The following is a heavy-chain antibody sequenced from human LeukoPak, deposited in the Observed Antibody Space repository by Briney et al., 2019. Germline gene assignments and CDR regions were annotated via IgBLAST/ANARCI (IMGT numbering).Heavy chain of an antibody. D-gene: IGHD4-17*01. CDR1: GYTFTSYA. CDR2: INAGNGNT. V-gene: IGHV1-3*03. Sequence: ASVKVSCKASGYTFTSYAMHWVRQAPGQRLEWMGWINAGNGNTRYSQEFQGRVTITRDTSASTAYMELSSLRSEDTAVYYCAADHLRSTTVTTFLWGQGTLVTVSS. J-gene: IGHJ4*02. CDR3: AADHLRSTTVTTFL.